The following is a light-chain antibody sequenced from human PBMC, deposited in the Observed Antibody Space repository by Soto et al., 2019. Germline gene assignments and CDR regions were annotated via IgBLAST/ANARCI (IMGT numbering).Light chain of an antibody. CDR2: DAS. J-gene: IGKJ3*01. Sequence: DIQMTQSPSSLSASVGDRVTITCQASQDISNYLKWYQQKPGKAPKLLIYDASNLETGVPSRFSGSGSGTDFTFTISSLQPEDIATYYCQQYDNLQFTFGPGTKVDIK. CDR1: QDISNY. CDR3: QQYDNLQFT. V-gene: IGKV1-33*01.